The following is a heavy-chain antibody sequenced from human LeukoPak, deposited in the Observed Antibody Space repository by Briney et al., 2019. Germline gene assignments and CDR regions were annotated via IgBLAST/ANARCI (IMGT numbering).Heavy chain of an antibody. J-gene: IGHJ3*02. V-gene: IGHV1-18*04. CDR3: ARGEDCSDGSCWNDAFDI. CDR2: ISAYNGNT. D-gene: IGHD2-15*01. Sequence: GASVKVSCKASGYTFTSYGISWVRQAPGQGLEWMGWISAYNGNTNYAQKLQGRVTMNTDTSTSTAYMGLRSLRSDDTAVYYCARGEDCSDGSCWNDAFDIWGQGTMVTVSS. CDR1: GYTFTSYG.